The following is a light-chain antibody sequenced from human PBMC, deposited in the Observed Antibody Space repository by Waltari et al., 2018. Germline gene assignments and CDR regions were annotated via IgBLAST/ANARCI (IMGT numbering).Light chain of an antibody. V-gene: IGKV3-20*01. CDR1: QSVSRS. CDR3: QHYGSLPAT. CDR2: NAS. J-gene: IGKJ1*01. Sequence: IVLTQSPGTLSLSPGERATLPCRASQSVSRSLAWYQQKPGQAPKLLIYNASTRDTGVPDRFSGSGSGTEFCLTISSLQPEDFAIYYCQHYGSLPATFGQGTKVEIK.